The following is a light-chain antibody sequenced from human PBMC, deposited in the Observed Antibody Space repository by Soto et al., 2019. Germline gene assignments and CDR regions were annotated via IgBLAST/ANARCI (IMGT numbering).Light chain of an antibody. J-gene: IGLJ1*01. CDR2: EVS. V-gene: IGLV2-14*01. CDR3: TSYTSSNTLV. Sequence: QSVLTQPASVSGSPGQSITISCTGTTSDVRGYHYVSWYQHHPGKAPKLMIFEVSNRPSGVSNRFSGSKSGNTASLSISGLQTEDEADYYCTSYTSSNTLVFGTGTKSPS. CDR1: TSDVRGYHY.